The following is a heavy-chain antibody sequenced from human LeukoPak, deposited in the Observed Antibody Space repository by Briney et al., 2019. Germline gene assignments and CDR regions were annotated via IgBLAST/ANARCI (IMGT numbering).Heavy chain of an antibody. J-gene: IGHJ6*03. V-gene: IGHV3-23*01. D-gene: IGHD3-10*01. CDR2: ISGSGGST. CDR3: AKGVTMVRGDYYYMDV. Sequence: GGSPRLSCAASGFTFSSYAMSWVRQAPGKGLEWVSAISGSGGSTYYADSVKGRFTISRDNSKNTLYLQMNSLRAEDTAVYYCAKGVTMVRGDYYYMDVWGKGTTVTVSS. CDR1: GFTFSSYA.